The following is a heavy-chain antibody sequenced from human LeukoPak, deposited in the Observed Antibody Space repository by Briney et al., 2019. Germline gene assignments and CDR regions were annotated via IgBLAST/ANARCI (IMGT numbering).Heavy chain of an antibody. CDR3: ARDREVVAFDI. Sequence: SCKASGGTFSSYGMHWVRQAPGKGLEWVAVIWSDGSNEYYADSLKGRFTISRVNSKSTLYLQMNSLRAEDTAVYYCARDREVVAFDIWGQGTMVTVSS. J-gene: IGHJ3*02. V-gene: IGHV3-33*01. D-gene: IGHD2-15*01. CDR2: IWSDGSNE. CDR1: GGTFSSYG.